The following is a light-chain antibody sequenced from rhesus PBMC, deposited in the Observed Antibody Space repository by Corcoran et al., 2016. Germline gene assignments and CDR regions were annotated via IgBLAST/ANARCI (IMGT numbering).Light chain of an antibody. CDR2: KAS. CDR1: QSISSW. CDR3: LPCRSSPWT. Sequence: DIQMTQSPSSLSASVGDTVTITCRASQSISSWVAWYQQKPGKAPKLLIYKASSLQSGAPSRFSGSGCGTDFTSTIKCLQPEDLATYDCLPCRSSPWTFAQGAKVEIK. V-gene: IGKV1-22*01. J-gene: IGKJ1*01.